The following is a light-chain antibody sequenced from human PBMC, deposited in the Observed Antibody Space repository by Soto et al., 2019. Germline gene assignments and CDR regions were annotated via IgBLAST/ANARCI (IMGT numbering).Light chain of an antibody. CDR3: CSYAGARTYVL. V-gene: IGLV2-23*02. CDR2: EVT. J-gene: IGLJ3*02. CDR1: ASDVGSYNL. Sequence: QSALSQSASVSGSPGQSITISCTGSASDVGSYNLVSWYQQHPGKAPKLVIYEVTKRPSGISSRFSGSKSGITASLTISGLQAEDGGDYYCCSYAGARTYVLFGGGTKLTVL.